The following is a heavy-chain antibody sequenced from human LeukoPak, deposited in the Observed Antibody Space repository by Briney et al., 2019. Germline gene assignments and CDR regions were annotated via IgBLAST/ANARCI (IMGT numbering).Heavy chain of an antibody. CDR2: ISGSGGSV. CDR1: GGSISSSSYY. CDR3: AKDRRIVAVGPRRAIKNCLDP. Sequence: ETLSLTCTVSGGSISSSSYYWGWIRQPPGKGLEWVSAISGSGGSVYYADSVKGRFTISRDNSKNTLYLQMKSLRAEDTAVYYCAKDRRIVAVGPRRAIKNCLDPWGQGTLVTVSS. V-gene: IGHV3-23*01. J-gene: IGHJ5*02. D-gene: IGHD6-13*01.